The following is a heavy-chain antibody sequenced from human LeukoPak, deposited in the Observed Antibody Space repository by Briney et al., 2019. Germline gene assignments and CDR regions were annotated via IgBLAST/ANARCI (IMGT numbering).Heavy chain of an antibody. CDR1: GISLSNYG. J-gene: IGHJ4*02. CDR3: ATRGVVIRVILVGFHKEAYYFDS. Sequence: GGSLRLSCAVCGISLSNYGMSWVRLAPGMGLEWVARISGSGCGTKYADSVKGRFTISRDNPRNTLYLQMNSLRAEDKAVYSCATRGVVIRVILVGFHKEAYYFDSWGQGALVTASS. CDR2: ISGSGCGT. D-gene: IGHD3-22*01. V-gene: IGHV3-23*01.